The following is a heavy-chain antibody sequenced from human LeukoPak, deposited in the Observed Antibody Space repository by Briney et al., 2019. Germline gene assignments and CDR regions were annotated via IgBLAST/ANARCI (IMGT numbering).Heavy chain of an antibody. J-gene: IGHJ4*02. CDR3: ARRGGYTIDY. CDR2: VSGSSSYI. V-gene: IGHV3-21*01. CDR1: AFTVSSSY. Sequence: PGGSLRLSCAAAAFTVSSSYMSWVRQAPGKGLEWVSSVSGSSSYIYYADSVKGRFTISRDNAKNSLYLQMNSLRAEDTAVYYCARRGGYTIDYWGQGTLVTVSS. D-gene: IGHD5-12*01.